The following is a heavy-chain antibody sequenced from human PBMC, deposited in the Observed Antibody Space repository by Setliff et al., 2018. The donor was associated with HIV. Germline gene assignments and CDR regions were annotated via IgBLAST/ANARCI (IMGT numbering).Heavy chain of an antibody. D-gene: IGHD3-3*01. CDR1: GYSFTSYW. J-gene: IGHJ3*02. Sequence: GESLKISCKGSGYSFTSYWIGWVRQMPGKGLECMGIIYPGDSDTRYSPSFQGQVTISADMSISTAYLQWSGLKASDTAMYYCARRPYYDSWSGHQAFDIWGQGTMVTVSS. V-gene: IGHV5-51*01. CDR3: ARRPYYDSWSGHQAFDI. CDR2: IYPGDSDT.